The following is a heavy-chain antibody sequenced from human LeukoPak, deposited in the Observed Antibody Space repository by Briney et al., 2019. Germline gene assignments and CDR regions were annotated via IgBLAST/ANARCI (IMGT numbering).Heavy chain of an antibody. CDR2: IYDSGST. CDR3: ARGFSVWTGYYYYYGMDV. Sequence: KPSETLSLTCSVSGGSISNYYWSWIRQPPGLVLGWFGSIYDSGSTDYNPSLKSPVTMSVDTSKNQFSLKMSSVTAADTAVYYCARGFSVWTGYYYYYGMDVWGLGTTVTVSS. CDR1: GGSISNYY. J-gene: IGHJ6*02. D-gene: IGHD1-1*01. V-gene: IGHV4-59*01.